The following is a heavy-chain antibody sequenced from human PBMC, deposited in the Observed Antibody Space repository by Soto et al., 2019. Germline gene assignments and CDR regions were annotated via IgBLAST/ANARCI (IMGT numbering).Heavy chain of an antibody. J-gene: IGHJ4*02. V-gene: IGHV3-30*18. CDR1: GFIFISYG. CDR2: ISYDGTNK. CDR3: AKTGSGWYFDY. Sequence: QVQLVESGGGVVQPGRSLRLSCAASGFIFISYGMHWVRQSPGKGLEGVALISYDGTNKYYADSMKGRFTISRDNSKNMVYLQMNSLRAEDTAVYYWAKTGSGWYFDYWGQGTLVTVSS. D-gene: IGHD6-19*01.